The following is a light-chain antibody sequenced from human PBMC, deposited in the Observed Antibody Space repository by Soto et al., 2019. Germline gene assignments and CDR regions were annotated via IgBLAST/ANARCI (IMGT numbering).Light chain of an antibody. CDR2: DAS. Sequence: DIQMTQSPSTLSASVGDRLTITCRASQSISRWLAWYQHQPGKAPKLLIYDASNSESGVPSRFSDGGSGTVFTLTISSLQPDDFATYYCQQYNTFWTFGQGTKVDIK. V-gene: IGKV1-5*01. CDR3: QQYNTFWT. CDR1: QSISRW. J-gene: IGKJ1*01.